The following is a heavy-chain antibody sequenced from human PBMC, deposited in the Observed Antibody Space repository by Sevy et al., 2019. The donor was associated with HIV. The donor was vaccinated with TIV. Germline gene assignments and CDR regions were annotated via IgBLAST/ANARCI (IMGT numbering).Heavy chain of an antibody. J-gene: IGHJ6*03. Sequence: GGSLRLSCAASGFTFSSYGMHWVRQAPGKGLEWVAVIWYDGSNKYYADSVKGRFTISRDNSKNTLYLQMNSLRAEVTAVYYCARDRQDIVVVPAAMQRGGTGYYYYYMDVWGKGTTVTVSS. CDR2: IWYDGSNK. CDR3: ARDRQDIVVVPAAMQRGGTGYYYYYMDV. CDR1: GFTFSSYG. V-gene: IGHV3-33*01. D-gene: IGHD2-2*01.